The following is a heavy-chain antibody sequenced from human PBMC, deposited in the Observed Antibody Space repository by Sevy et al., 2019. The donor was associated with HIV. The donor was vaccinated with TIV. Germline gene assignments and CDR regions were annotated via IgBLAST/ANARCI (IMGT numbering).Heavy chain of an antibody. D-gene: IGHD2-2*02. J-gene: IGHJ4*02. CDR1: GFTFSNYR. CDR3: ARGSAVLSATIWHGFDY. V-gene: IGHV3-21*01. Sequence: GGSLRLSCAASGFTFSNYRMNWVRQAPGKGLEWGSSISSSSNYIYYADSVKGRFTISRDNAKNSLYLQMNSLRAEDTAVYYCARGSAVLSATIWHGFDYWGQGTLVTVSS. CDR2: ISSSSNYI.